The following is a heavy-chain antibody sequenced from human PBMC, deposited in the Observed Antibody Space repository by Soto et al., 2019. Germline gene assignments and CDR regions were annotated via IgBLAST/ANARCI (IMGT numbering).Heavy chain of an antibody. CDR2: IYYSGST. CDR1: GGSISSYY. CDR3: ARSRAYCGGDCSIDY. V-gene: IGHV4-59*01. D-gene: IGHD2-21*02. J-gene: IGHJ4*02. Sequence: QVQLQESGPGLVKPSETLSLTCTVSGGSISSYYWSWIRQPPGKGLEWLGYIYYSGSTNYNPSLKSRVTISVDTSKNQFSLKLSSVTAADTAVYYCARSRAYCGGDCSIDYWGQGTLVTVSS.